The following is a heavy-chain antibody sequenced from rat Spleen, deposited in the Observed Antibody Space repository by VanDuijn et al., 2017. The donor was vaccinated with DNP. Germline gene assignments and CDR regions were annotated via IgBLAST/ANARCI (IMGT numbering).Heavy chain of an antibody. CDR3: ARSPIAAPLWYAMDA. D-gene: IGHD1-2*01. CDR1: GFSLTSYN. CDR2: IWTGGST. Sequence: QVQLKESGPGLVQPSQTLSLTCTVSGFSLTSYNVHWVRQPTGKGLEWMGIIWTGGSTDYNSALKSRLSISRDTSKSQVFLKMNSLQTEDIATYYCARSPIAAPLWYAMDAWGQGTSVTVSS. V-gene: IGHV2-30*01. J-gene: IGHJ4*01.